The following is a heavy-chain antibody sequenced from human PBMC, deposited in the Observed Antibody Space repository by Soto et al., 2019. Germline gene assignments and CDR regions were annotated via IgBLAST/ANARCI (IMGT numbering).Heavy chain of an antibody. CDR3: ARGGGTILAPLP. V-gene: IGHV1-2*02. CDR2: INPNSGAT. CDR1: GYTFTGYF. D-gene: IGHD3-3*01. Sequence: ASVKVSCKSSGYTFTGYFIHWVRQAPGQGLEWMGWINPNSGATKYAQKFQGRVTMTRDTSISTAYMELTLLRSDDTAIYYCARGGGTILAPLPWGEGTLVTVSS. J-gene: IGHJ5*02.